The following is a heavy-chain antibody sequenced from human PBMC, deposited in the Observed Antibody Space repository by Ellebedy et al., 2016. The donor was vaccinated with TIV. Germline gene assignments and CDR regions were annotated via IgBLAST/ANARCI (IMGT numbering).Heavy chain of an antibody. CDR2: IRSKACGATT. CDR3: SRLGGAAGERSYYYYMDV. CDR1: GFRFGDYG. J-gene: IGHJ6*03. Sequence: GESLKISCTASGFRFGDYGLNWFRQAPGKGLEWVSFIRSKACGATTDYAASVEGRFTISRDDSKSIAYLQMDSLKTADTAVYYCSRLGGAAGERSYYYYMDVWGKGTTVTVSS. V-gene: IGHV3-49*03. D-gene: IGHD3-16*01.